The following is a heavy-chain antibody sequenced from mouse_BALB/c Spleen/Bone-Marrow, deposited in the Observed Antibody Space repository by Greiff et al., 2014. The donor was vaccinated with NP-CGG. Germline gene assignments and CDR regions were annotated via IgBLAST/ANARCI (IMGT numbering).Heavy chain of an antibody. Sequence: VQLQQPGAELVKPGASVKLSCTASGFNIKDTYMHWVKQRPKQGLEWIGRIDPANGDTKYDPKFQGKATITADTSSNTAYLQLSSLTSEDTAVYYCARYLIFYDYDEAMDYWGQGTSVTVSS. CDR1: GFNIKDTY. CDR2: IDPANGDT. V-gene: IGHV14-3*02. D-gene: IGHD2-4*01. CDR3: ARYLIFYDYDEAMDY. J-gene: IGHJ4*01.